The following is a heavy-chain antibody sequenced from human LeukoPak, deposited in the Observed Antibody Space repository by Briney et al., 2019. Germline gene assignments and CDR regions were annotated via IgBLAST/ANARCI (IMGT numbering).Heavy chain of an antibody. D-gene: IGHD1-26*01. CDR1: GFTFSNYA. V-gene: IGHV3-30*09. CDR2: ISTDGNYK. J-gene: IGHJ4*02. CDR3: ARDRMASGSYYLDY. Sequence: GGSLRLSCAASGFTFSNYAIYWVRQAPGKGLEWVSVISTDGNYKYYADSVEGRFAVSRDNSKNTLYLQMNSLRAEDTAVYYCARDRMASGSYYLDYWGQGTLVTVSS.